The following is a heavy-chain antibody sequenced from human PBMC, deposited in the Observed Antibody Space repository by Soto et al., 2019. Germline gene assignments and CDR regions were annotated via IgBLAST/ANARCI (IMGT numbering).Heavy chain of an antibody. CDR3: ARGMTTVTTLAY. D-gene: IGHD4-4*01. CDR2: INPNSGGT. V-gene: IGHV1-2*04. CDR1: GYTFTGYY. J-gene: IGHJ4*02. Sequence: ASVKVSCKASGYTFTGYYMHWVRQAPGQGLEWMGWINPNSGGTNYAQKFQGWVTMTRDTSISTAYMELSRLRSDDTAVYYCARGMTTVTTLAYWGQGTLVTVSS.